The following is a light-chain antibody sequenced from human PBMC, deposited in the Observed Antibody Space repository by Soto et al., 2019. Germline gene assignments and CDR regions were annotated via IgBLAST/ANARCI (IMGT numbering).Light chain of an antibody. J-gene: IGLJ3*02. V-gene: IGLV1-44*01. CDR1: SSNIGTNT. Sequence: QAVVTQPPSASGPPGQRVTISCSGSSSNIGTNTVNWYQQLPGTAPKLLIYSNDHRPSGVPDRFSGSKSGTSASLAISGLQSEDEADYYCAAWDDSLNAVVFGGGTKLTVL. CDR2: SND. CDR3: AAWDDSLNAVV.